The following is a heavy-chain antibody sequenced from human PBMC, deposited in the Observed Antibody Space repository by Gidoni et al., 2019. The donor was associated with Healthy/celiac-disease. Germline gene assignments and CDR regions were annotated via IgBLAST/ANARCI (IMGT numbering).Heavy chain of an antibody. CDR3: AKGSRVWFRESDTLIDY. CDR1: GFPFSSYG. D-gene: IGHD3-10*01. CDR2: IRYDGSNK. J-gene: IGHJ4*02. Sequence: QVQLVESGGGVVQPGGSLRLSCAASGFPFSSYGMHWVRQAPGKGLEWVAFIRYDGSNKYYADSVKGRFTISRDNSKNTLYLQMNSLRAEDTAVDYCAKGSRVWFRESDTLIDYWGQGTLVTVAS. V-gene: IGHV3-30*02.